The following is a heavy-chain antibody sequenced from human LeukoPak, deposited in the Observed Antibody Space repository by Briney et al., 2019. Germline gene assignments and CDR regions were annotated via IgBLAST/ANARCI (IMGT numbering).Heavy chain of an antibody. CDR3: ARGMIVVVINPDAFDI. CDR1: GYTFTSYD. CDR2: MSPNSGDT. V-gene: IGHV1-8*01. D-gene: IGHD3-22*01. Sequence: ASVKVSCKASGYTFTSYDFNWVRQATGQRPEWMGWMSPNSGDTGYAQKFQDRVTMTRNTSISTAYMELSSLRSDDTAVYYCARGMIVVVINPDAFDIWGQGTMVTVSS. J-gene: IGHJ3*02.